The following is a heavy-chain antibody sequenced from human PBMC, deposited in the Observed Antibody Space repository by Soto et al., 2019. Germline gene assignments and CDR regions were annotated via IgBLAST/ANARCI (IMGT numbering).Heavy chain of an antibody. Sequence: SETLSLTCTVSGGSISSYYWSWIRQPPGKGLEWIGYIYYSGSTNYNPSLKSRATISVDTSKNQFSLKLSSVTAADTAVYYCARGNIITMVRGDWFDPWGQGTLVTVSS. CDR1: GGSISSYY. CDR3: ARGNIITMVRGDWFDP. V-gene: IGHV4-59*01. D-gene: IGHD3-10*01. CDR2: IYYSGST. J-gene: IGHJ5*02.